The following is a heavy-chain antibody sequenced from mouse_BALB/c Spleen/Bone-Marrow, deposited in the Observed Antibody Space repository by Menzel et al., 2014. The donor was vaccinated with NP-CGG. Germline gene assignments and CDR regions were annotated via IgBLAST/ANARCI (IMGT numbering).Heavy chain of an antibody. CDR1: GYTFTDYY. D-gene: IGHD5-1-1*01. CDR3: ARPTYPSWFAY. J-gene: IGHJ3*01. CDR2: VNPNNGGT. Sequence: VQLQQSGPELVKPGASVKISCKASGYTFTDYYMNWVKQSHGKSLEWIGLVNPNNGGTIYNQKFKGKATLTVDKSSSTAYMELRSLISEDSAVYHCARPTYPSWFAYWGQGTLVTVSA. V-gene: IGHV1-18*01.